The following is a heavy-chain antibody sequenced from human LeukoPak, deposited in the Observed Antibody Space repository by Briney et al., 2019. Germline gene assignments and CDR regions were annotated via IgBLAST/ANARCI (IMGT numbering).Heavy chain of an antibody. V-gene: IGHV4-61*01. D-gene: IGHD4-23*01. J-gene: IGHJ4*02. CDR3: AREGYGGNFDY. CDR1: GGSVSSGSYY. CDR2: IYYSGST. Sequence: SETLSLTCTVSGGSVSSGSYYWSWIRQPPGKGLEWIGYIYYSGSTNYNPSLKSRVTISVDTSKNQFSLKLSSVTAADTAVYYCAREGYGGNFDYWGQGTLATVSS.